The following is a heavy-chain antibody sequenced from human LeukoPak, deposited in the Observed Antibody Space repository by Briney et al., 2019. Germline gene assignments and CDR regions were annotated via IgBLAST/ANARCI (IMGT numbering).Heavy chain of an antibody. CDR3: ARDHNHDFWSGHPTDY. Sequence: GALRLSFSGSGFTLRRHSMDLVRQAPGKGLEWGSSINSSSSYIYYADSVKGRFTISRDNAKNSLYLQMNSLRAEDTAVYYCARDHNHDFWSGHPTDYWGQGTLVTVSS. V-gene: IGHV3-21*01. CDR2: INSSSSYI. J-gene: IGHJ4*02. CDR1: GFTLRRHS. D-gene: IGHD3-3*01.